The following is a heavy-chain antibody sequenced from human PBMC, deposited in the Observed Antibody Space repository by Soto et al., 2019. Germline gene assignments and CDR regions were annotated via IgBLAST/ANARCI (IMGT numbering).Heavy chain of an antibody. Sequence: PVGSLRLSCAASGFTFRNSAMNWVRQAPGKGLEWVSAISGSGGSTYYTDSAKGRFTISRDNSKNTLYLQMNSLRAEDTAVYYCVFPSSGKYYFDYWGQGALVTVSS. J-gene: IGHJ4*02. CDR2: ISGSGGST. CDR1: GFTFRNSA. D-gene: IGHD3-22*01. CDR3: VFPSSGKYYFDY. V-gene: IGHV3-23*01.